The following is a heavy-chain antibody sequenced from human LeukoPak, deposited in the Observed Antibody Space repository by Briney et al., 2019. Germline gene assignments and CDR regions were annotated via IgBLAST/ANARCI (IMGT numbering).Heavy chain of an antibody. CDR2: INPNSGGT. V-gene: IGHV1-2*02. Sequence: ASVKVSCKASGYTFTSYGISWVRQAPGQGLEWMGWINPNSGGTNYAQKFQGRVTMTRDTSISTAYMELSRLRSDDTAVYYCARGIQSPSGDYWGQGTLATVSS. CDR1: GYTFTSYG. J-gene: IGHJ4*02. CDR3: ARGIQSPSGDY. D-gene: IGHD2-21*01.